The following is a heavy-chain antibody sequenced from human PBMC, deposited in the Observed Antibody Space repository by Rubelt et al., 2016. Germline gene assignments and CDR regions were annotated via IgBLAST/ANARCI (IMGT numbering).Heavy chain of an antibody. CDR3: ARGLGLGYSSSWFNWFDP. V-gene: IGHV1-3*01. Sequence: QVQLVQSGAEVKKPGASVKVSCKASGYTFTSYAMHWVRKAPGQRIEWMGWINAGNGNTKYSQEFQGRVTITRDTAASTAYMELSSLRSEDTAVYYCARGLGLGYSSSWFNWFDPWGQGTLVTVSS. D-gene: IGHD6-13*01. J-gene: IGHJ5*02. CDR2: INAGNGNT. CDR1: GYTFTSYA.